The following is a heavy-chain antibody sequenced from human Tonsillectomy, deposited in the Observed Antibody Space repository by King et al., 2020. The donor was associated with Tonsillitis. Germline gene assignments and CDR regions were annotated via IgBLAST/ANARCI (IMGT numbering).Heavy chain of an antibody. CDR2: INPNSGDT. Sequence: HVQLVESGAELRKPGASVTVSCRTSGDTFTGHFVHWVRQAPGQGLEWMGWINPNSGDTNYAQNFQGRVTLSGDVSSTTAYMGLSSLRPDDTAVYYCATNAMAIESSAYRDFRHWGQGTLVTVSS. CDR1: GDTFTGHF. V-gene: IGHV1-2*02. D-gene: IGHD3-22*01. CDR3: ATNAMAIESSAYRDFRH. J-gene: IGHJ1*01.